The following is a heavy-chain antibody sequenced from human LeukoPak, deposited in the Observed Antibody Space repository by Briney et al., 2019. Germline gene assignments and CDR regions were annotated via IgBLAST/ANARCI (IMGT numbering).Heavy chain of an antibody. V-gene: IGHV3-15*01. CDR2: ILSKTDGGTT. Sequence: GGSLRLSCAASGITFNNAWLSWVRQAPGKGLGWVGRILSKTDGGTTDYAAPVRGRFTISRDDSQNTLYLEMNSLKTEDTAVYYCTTYLSIRGQGTLVTVSS. J-gene: IGHJ4*02. CDR3: TTYLSI. CDR1: GITFNNAW.